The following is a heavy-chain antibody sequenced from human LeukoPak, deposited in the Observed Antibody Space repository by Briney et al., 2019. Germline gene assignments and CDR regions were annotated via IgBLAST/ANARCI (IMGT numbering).Heavy chain of an antibody. Sequence: PGRSLRLSCAASGFTFNTYAIHWVRQAPGKGLEWVAVISYDGNNKYYVDSVKGRFTIARDNSENTVFLQMNSLRAEDMAVYYCAREEWYYFDYWGQGTLVTVSS. V-gene: IGHV3-30-3*01. D-gene: IGHD3-3*01. CDR2: ISYDGNNK. J-gene: IGHJ4*02. CDR1: GFTFNTYA. CDR3: AREEWYYFDY.